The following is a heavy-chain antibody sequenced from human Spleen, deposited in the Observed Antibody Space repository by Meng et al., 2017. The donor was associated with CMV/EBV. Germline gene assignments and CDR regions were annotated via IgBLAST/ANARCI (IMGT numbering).Heavy chain of an antibody. D-gene: IGHD4-11*01. Sequence: SCAVSGFTFSSYSMNWVSQAPGKGLEWVSSISSSSSYIYYADSVEGRFTISRDNAKNSLYLQMNSLRAEDTAVYYCASRLQAEYYFDYWGQGTLVTVSS. V-gene: IGHV3-21*01. CDR1: GFTFSSYS. CDR3: ASRLQAEYYFDY. J-gene: IGHJ4*02. CDR2: ISSSSSYI.